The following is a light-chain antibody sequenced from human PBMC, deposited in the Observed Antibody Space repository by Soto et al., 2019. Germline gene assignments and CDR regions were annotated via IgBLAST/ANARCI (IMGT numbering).Light chain of an antibody. Sequence: QSALTQPPSASGSPGQSVTISCTGTSSDIGGYNYVSWYQQHPGKAPKLIIYEVSKRPSGVPDRFSGSKSGNTASLTVSGLQAEDEADYYCSSYAGSNNLLFGGGTKLTGL. CDR3: SSYAGSNNLL. CDR1: SSDIGGYNY. CDR2: EVS. V-gene: IGLV2-8*01. J-gene: IGLJ2*01.